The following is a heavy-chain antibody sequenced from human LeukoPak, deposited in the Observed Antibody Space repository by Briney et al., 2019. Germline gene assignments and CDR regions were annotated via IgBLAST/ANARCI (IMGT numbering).Heavy chain of an antibody. J-gene: IGHJ4*02. D-gene: IGHD3-10*01. Sequence: SETLSLTCAVYGGSFSGYYWSWIRQPPGKGLEWIGEINHSGSTNYNPSLKSRVTISVDTSKNQFSLKLSSVTAADTAVYYCASGLGSGSYYVYWGQGTLVTVSS. CDR3: ASGLGSGSYYVY. CDR1: GGSFSGYY. CDR2: INHSGST. V-gene: IGHV4-34*01.